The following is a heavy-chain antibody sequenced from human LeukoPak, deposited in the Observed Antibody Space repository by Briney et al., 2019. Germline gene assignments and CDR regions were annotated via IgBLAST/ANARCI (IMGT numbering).Heavy chain of an antibody. D-gene: IGHD6-13*01. V-gene: IGHV3-7*01. J-gene: IGHJ4*02. Sequence: PGGSLRLSCAASGFTFSGHSMTWVRQAPGKGLEWVANINLDGSERFYVDFVKGRFTISRDNADNPMYLQMNSLRAEDTAVYYCGRVIAGAIDYWGQGTLVTVSS. CDR2: INLDGSER. CDR3: GRVIAGAIDY. CDR1: GFTFSGHS.